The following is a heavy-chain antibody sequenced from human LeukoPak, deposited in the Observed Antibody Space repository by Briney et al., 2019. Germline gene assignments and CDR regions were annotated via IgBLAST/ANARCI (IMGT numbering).Heavy chain of an antibody. CDR3: ARDREVTTPYVYYYYYYGMDV. J-gene: IGHJ6*02. V-gene: IGHV3-33*01. CDR1: GFTFSSYG. CDR2: IWYDGSNK. Sequence: PGGSLRLSCAASGFTFSSYGMHWVRQAPGKGLEWVAVIWYDGSNKYYADSVKGRFTISRDNSKNTLYLQMNSLRAEDTAVYYCARDREVTTPYVYYYYYYGMDVWGQGTTVTVSS. D-gene: IGHD4-17*01.